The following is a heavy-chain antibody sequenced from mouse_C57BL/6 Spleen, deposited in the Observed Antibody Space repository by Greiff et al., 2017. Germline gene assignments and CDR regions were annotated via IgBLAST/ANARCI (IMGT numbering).Heavy chain of an antibody. Sequence: EVKVVESGEGLVKPGGSLKLSCAASGFTFSSYAMSWVRQTPEKRLEWVAYISSGGDYIYYADTVKGRFTISRDNARNTLYLQMSSLKSEDTAMYYCTREGEVYYGNYAFAYWGQGTLVTVSA. V-gene: IGHV5-9-1*02. J-gene: IGHJ3*01. CDR2: ISSGGDYI. CDR3: TREGEVYYGNYAFAY. CDR1: GFTFSSYA. D-gene: IGHD2-1*01.